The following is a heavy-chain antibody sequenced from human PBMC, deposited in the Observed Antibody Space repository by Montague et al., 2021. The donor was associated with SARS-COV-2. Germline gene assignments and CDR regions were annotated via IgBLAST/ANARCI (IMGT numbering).Heavy chain of an antibody. D-gene: IGHD3-22*01. Sequence: SETLSLTCSVSGVSVNNYYWAWIRQTPEKGLEWIGYIYYTGSTNYNPSLRNRITISIDTSAIQFSLKLRSVTPADTAVYYCVRDFYDTSDYFQGTFDVWGHGTVVSVSS. CDR3: VRDFYDTSDYFQGTFDV. CDR2: IYYTGST. CDR1: GVSVNNYY. J-gene: IGHJ3*01. V-gene: IGHV4-59*02.